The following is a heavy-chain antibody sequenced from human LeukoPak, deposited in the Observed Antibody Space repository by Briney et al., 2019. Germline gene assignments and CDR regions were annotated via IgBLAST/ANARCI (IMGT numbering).Heavy chain of an antibody. CDR2: INPNGGGT. J-gene: IGHJ2*01. CDR3: AVDCGGDCYSSWYFDL. V-gene: IGHV1-46*01. D-gene: IGHD2-21*01. CDR1: GYTFATYY. Sequence: GASVKVSCKASGYTFATYYIHWVRQAPGQGLEWMGLINPNGGGTIYAQKFLGRVTMSRDTSTSTVYMELSSLRSDDTAVYYCAVDCGGDCYSSWYFDLWGRGTLVTVSS.